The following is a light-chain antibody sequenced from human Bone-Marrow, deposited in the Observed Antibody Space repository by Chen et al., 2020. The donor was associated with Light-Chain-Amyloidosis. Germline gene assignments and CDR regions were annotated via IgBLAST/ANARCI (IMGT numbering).Light chain of an antibody. J-gene: IGLJ2*01. CDR3: TSYTSSNTML. V-gene: IGLV2-14*01. CDR2: EVS. Sequence: QSALTQPASVSGSPGQSITISCTGTSSDVGGYNYVSWYKHSPGKAPKLIIYEVSKRPSVVYKRFSGSKSGNTASLAISGLQAEDDTAYYCTSYTSSNTMLFGGGTKLTVL. CDR1: SSDVGGYNY.